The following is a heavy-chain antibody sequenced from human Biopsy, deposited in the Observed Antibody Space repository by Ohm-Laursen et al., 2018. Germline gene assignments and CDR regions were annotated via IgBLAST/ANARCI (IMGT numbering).Heavy chain of an antibody. CDR2: ISNSGNT. Sequence: TLSLTCTVSGDSINSSYWSWIRQAPGKGLEWIGFISNSGNTNYNPSLKSRVTISADTSKNQFSLKLGSVTVADTAVFYCARRGSGGRSFDPWGQGILVTVSS. CDR3: ARRGSGGRSFDP. D-gene: IGHD2-15*01. J-gene: IGHJ5*02. V-gene: IGHV4-59*08. CDR1: GDSINSSY.